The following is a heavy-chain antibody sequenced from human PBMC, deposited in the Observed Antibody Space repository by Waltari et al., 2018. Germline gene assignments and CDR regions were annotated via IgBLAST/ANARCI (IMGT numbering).Heavy chain of an antibody. CDR1: GYSFNNYW. J-gene: IGHJ4*02. Sequence: QLVQSGTEVKKPGESLKISCKTSGYSFNNYWISWVRQMPGKGLEWMGIVRPDNSDTRYSPSFRGQVTISADKSISIAYLQWSSLKASDTAIYYCARHTEDDNGDDWGQGTLVTVSS. V-gene: IGHV5-51*01. CDR2: VRPDNSDT. D-gene: IGHD1-1*01. CDR3: ARHTEDDNGDD.